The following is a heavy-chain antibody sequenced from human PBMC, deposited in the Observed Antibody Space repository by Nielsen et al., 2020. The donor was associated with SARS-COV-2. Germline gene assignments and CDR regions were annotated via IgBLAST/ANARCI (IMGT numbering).Heavy chain of an antibody. CDR1: GFSFSDYS. Sequence: GGSLRLSCVVSGFSFSDYSMSWIRQAPGKGLEWVSYISRSGSIIQHADSVKGRFTISRDNSKNTLYLQMNSLEIEDTAVYYCAAKYGGEWLAVFDYWGQGTQVTVSS. CDR3: AAKYGGEWLAVFDY. J-gene: IGHJ4*01. CDR2: ISRSGSII. V-gene: IGHV3-11*01. D-gene: IGHD6-19*01.